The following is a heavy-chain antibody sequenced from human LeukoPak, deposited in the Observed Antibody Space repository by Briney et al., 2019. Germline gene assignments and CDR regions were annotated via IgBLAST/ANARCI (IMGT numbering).Heavy chain of an antibody. CDR3: ARDGDIAAAGRWFDP. CDR1: GGTFSSYA. V-gene: IGHV1-69*13. D-gene: IGHD6-13*01. CDR2: IIPIFGTA. Sequence: SVKVSCKASGGTFSSYAISWVRQAPGQGLEWMGGIIPIFGTANYAQKFQGRVTITADESTSTAYMELSSLRSEDTAVYYCARDGDIAAAGRWFDPRGQGTPVTVSS. J-gene: IGHJ5*02.